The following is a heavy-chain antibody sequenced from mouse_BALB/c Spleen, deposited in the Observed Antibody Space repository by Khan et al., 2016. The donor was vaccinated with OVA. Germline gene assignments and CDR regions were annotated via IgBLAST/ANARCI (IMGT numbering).Heavy chain of an antibody. CDR3: AQLAYYYSSRRFTY. CDR1: GFTFSTFG. J-gene: IGHJ3*01. V-gene: IGHV5-6*01. D-gene: IGHD1-1*01. Sequence: EVELVESGGDLVKPGGSLKLSCAASGFTFSTFGMSWVRQSPDRRLEWVATINTGGFYTYYSDIVKGRFTISRDNAKSTLYLQMSSLKSEDTAMYYCAQLAYYYSSRRFTYWGQGTLVTVSA. CDR2: INTGGFYT.